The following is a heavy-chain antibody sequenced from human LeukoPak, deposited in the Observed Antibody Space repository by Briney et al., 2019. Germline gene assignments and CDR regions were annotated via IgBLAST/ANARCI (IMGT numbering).Heavy chain of an antibody. CDR3: ANIWFGELLVGY. CDR1: GGSISSHY. CDR2: ISNSGST. Sequence: SETLSLTCTVSGGSISSHYWSWIRQPPGEGLEWIGYISNSGSTTYNPSLKSRVTISVDTSKNQFSLKLSSVTAADTAVYYCANIWFGELLVGYWGQGTLVTVSS. J-gene: IGHJ4*02. V-gene: IGHV4-59*08. D-gene: IGHD3-10*01.